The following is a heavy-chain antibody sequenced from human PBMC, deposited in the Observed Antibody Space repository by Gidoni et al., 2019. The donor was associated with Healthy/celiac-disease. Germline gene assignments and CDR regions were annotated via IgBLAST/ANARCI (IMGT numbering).Heavy chain of an antibody. D-gene: IGHD3-3*01. CDR2: ISAYHGNT. V-gene: IGHV1-18*01. Sequence: QVQLVQSGAEVKKPGASVKVSCKASGYTFPSYGIRWVRPAPGQGLEWMGWISAYHGNTNYAQKLQGRVTMTTDTSTSTAYMELRSLRSDDTAVYYCARRTGGYYDFWSGRSSPGDAFDIWGQGTMVTVSS. J-gene: IGHJ3*02. CDR3: ARRTGGYYDFWSGRSSPGDAFDI. CDR1: GYTFPSYG.